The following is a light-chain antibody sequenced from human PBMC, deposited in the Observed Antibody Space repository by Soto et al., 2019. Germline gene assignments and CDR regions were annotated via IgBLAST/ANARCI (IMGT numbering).Light chain of an antibody. J-gene: IGLJ1*01. CDR2: EVT. CDR1: SSDIGSYSY. Sequence: QSVLTQPASVSGSPGQSITISCTGTSSDIGSYSYVSWYQQRPGKPPKLLISEVTNRPSGVSSRFSGSKSGNTASLIISGLQAEDEADYYCSSYRRSNTLVFGTGTKLTVL. CDR3: SSYRRSNTLV. V-gene: IGLV2-14*01.